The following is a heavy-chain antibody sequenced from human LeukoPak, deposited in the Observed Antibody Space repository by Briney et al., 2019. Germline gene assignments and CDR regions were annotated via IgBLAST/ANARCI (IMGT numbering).Heavy chain of an antibody. D-gene: IGHD4-11*01. CDR3: ARHLTDDYIKTWFDP. J-gene: IGHJ5*02. Sequence: SETLSLTCTVSGGSISSYYWSWIRQPPGKGLEWIGYIYYSGSTNYNPSLKSRVTISVDTSKNQFSLKLSSVTAADTAVYYCARHLTDDYIKTWFDPWGQGTLVTVSS. CDR2: IYYSGST. V-gene: IGHV4-59*08. CDR1: GGSISSYY.